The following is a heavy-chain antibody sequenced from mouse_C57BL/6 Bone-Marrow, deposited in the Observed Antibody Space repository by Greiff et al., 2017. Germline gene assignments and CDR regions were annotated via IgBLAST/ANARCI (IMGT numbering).Heavy chain of an antibody. J-gene: IGHJ4*01. CDR3: ARRGDGYYPYAMDY. CDR2: IDPSDSYT. Sequence: QVQLQQSGAELVKPGASVKLSCKASGYTFTSYWMQWVKQRPGQGLEWIGEIDPSDSYTNYNQKFKGKATLTVDTSSSTAYMQLSSLTSEDSAVYYCARRGDGYYPYAMDYWGQGTSVTVSS. V-gene: IGHV1-50*01. CDR1: GYTFTSYW. D-gene: IGHD2-3*01.